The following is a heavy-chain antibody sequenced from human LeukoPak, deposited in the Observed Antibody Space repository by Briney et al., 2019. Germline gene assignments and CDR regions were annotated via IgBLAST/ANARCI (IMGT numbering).Heavy chain of an antibody. Sequence: SETLCLTCAVSGGSISSYYWSWIRQPPGKGLEWIGYIYYSGSTNYNPSLKSRVTISVDTSKNQFSLKLSSVTAADTAVYYCARNDYYDSSGYYPFEYWGQGTLVTVSS. V-gene: IGHV4-59*08. CDR3: ARNDYYDSSGYYPFEY. CDR2: IYYSGST. CDR1: GGSISSYY. J-gene: IGHJ4*02. D-gene: IGHD3-22*01.